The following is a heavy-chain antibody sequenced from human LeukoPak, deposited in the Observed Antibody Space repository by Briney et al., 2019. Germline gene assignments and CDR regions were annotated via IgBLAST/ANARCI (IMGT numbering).Heavy chain of an antibody. J-gene: IGHJ5*02. Sequence: GGSPRLSCAASGFTFDDYGMSWVRQAPGKGLEWLGNIQPDGREQYPVDSVKGRFTISRDNARNSPFLQMNSLRVEDTAVYYCASQSYAKFDPWGLGTLVTVSS. CDR2: IQPDGREQ. CDR1: GFTFDDYG. V-gene: IGHV3-7*01. D-gene: IGHD3-16*01. CDR3: ASQSYAKFDP.